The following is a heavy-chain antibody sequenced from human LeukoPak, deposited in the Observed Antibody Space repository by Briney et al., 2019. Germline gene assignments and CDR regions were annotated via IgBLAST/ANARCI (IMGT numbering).Heavy chain of an antibody. CDR1: GYTFSGHY. V-gene: IGHV1-8*03. CDR2: ISPDSGNT. D-gene: IGHD3-10*01. Sequence: ASVKVSCKASGYTFSGHYIHWVRQAPGQGLEWMGWISPDSGNTGYAQKFQGRVTITRNTSISTAYMELSSLRSEDTAVYYCARAVPGPLSYWGQGTLVTVSS. CDR3: ARAVPGPLSY. J-gene: IGHJ4*02.